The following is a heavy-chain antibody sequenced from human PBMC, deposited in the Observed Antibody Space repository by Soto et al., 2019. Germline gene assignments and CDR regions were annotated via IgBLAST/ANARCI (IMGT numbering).Heavy chain of an antibody. D-gene: IGHD2-2*01. CDR3: ARSPSRRGGSTTWKVSRAFAI. J-gene: IGHJ3*02. CDR1: GYTFTSYD. CDR2: MNPNSGNT. Sequence: GASVKVSCKASGYTFTSYDINWVRQATGQGLEWMGWMNPNSGNTGYAQKFQGRVTMTRNTSISTAYMELSSLRSEDTAVYYCARSPSRRGGSTTWKVSRAFAIWGQGTMVTVSS. V-gene: IGHV1-8*01.